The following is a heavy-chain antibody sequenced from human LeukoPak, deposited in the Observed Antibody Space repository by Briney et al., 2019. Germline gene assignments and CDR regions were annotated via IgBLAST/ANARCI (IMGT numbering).Heavy chain of an antibody. CDR1: GFTFSSYG. J-gene: IGHJ4*02. CDR2: ISYDGSNK. Sequence: GGSLRLSCAASGFTFSSYGVHWVRQAPGKGLEWVAVISYDGSNKYYADSVKGRFTISRDNSKNTLYLQMNSLRAEDTAVYYCAKDHEWELRHFDYWGQGTLVTVSS. V-gene: IGHV3-30*18. CDR3: AKDHEWELRHFDY. D-gene: IGHD1-26*01.